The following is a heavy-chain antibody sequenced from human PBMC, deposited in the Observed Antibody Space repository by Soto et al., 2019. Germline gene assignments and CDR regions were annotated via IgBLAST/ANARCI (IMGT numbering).Heavy chain of an antibody. D-gene: IGHD2-15*01. CDR1: GYTFTSYD. CDR2: MNPNSGNT. V-gene: IGHV1-8*01. J-gene: IGHJ6*03. Sequence: ASVKVSCKASGYTFTSYDINWVRQATGQGLEWMGWMNPNSGNTGYAQKFQGRVTMTRNTSISTAYMELSSLRSEDTAVYYCARGPQLLHDYYYYYYMDVWGKGTTVTVSS. CDR3: ARGPQLLHDYYYYYYMDV.